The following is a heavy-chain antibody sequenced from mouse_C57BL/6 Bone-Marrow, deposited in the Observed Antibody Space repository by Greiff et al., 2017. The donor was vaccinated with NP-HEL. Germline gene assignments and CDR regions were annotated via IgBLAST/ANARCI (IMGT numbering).Heavy chain of an antibody. CDR2: IYPGSGNT. J-gene: IGHJ4*01. CDR3: ARGGTTVVGGDYAMDY. D-gene: IGHD1-1*01. V-gene: IGHV1-76*01. CDR1: GYTFTDYY. Sequence: QVQLQQSGAELVRPGASVKLSCKASGYTFTDYYINWVKQRPGQGLEWIARIYPGSGNTYYNEKFKGKATLTAEKSSSTAYMQLSSLTSEDSAVYFCARGGTTVVGGDYAMDYWGQGTSVTVSS.